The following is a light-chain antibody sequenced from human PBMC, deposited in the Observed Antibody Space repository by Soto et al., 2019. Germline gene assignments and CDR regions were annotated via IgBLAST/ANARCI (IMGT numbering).Light chain of an antibody. Sequence: EIVLTQSPDTLSLSPGERATLSCRASQSFGSSHLAWYQQKPGQAPRLLIYGASTRVTGTPDRFSGSGSGTDFTLTISRLESDDSAVYYCQQYGSSSITFGQGTRLEI. CDR3: QQYGSSSIT. J-gene: IGKJ5*01. CDR2: GAS. CDR1: QSFGSSH. V-gene: IGKV3-20*01.